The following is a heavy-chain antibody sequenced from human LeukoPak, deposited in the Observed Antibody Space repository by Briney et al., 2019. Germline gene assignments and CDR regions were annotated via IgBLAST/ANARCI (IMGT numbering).Heavy chain of an antibody. J-gene: IGHJ4*02. CDR1: GGTFSSYA. D-gene: IGHD1-26*01. CDR3: ARTEWELPSLRDFDY. V-gene: IGHV1-18*01. Sequence: ASVKVSCKASGGTFSSYAISWVRQAPGQGLEWMGWISAYNGNTNYAQKLQGRVSMTTDTSTSTAYMELRCLRSDDTAVYYCARTEWELPSLRDFDYWGQGTLVTVSS. CDR2: ISAYNGNT.